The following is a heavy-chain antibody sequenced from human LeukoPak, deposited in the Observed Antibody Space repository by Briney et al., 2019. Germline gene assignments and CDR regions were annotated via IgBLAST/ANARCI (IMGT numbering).Heavy chain of an antibody. CDR3: ARDTAIVGATPGY. D-gene: IGHD1-26*01. Sequence: PGGSLRLSCAASGFTFSSYGMHWVRQAPGKGLEWVANIKQDGSEKYYVDSVKGRFTISRDNAKNSLYLQMNSLRAEDTAVYYCARDTAIVGATPGYWGQGTLVTVSS. CDR2: IKQDGSEK. CDR1: GFTFSSYG. V-gene: IGHV3-7*01. J-gene: IGHJ4*02.